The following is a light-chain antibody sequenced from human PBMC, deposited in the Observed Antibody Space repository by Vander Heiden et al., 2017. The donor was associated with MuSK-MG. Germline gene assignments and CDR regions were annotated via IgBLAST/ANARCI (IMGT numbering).Light chain of an antibody. J-gene: IGKJ4*01. CDR3: QQYNSYSPLT. CDR2: KAS. CDR1: QSISSW. V-gene: IGKV1-5*03. Sequence: DIQMTQSPSTLSASVGDRVTITCRASQSISSWLAWYQQKPGKAPKLLIYKASSLESGVPSRFSGSGHGTEFTLTISSRQPDDFAPYYCQQYNSYSPLTFGGGTKVELK.